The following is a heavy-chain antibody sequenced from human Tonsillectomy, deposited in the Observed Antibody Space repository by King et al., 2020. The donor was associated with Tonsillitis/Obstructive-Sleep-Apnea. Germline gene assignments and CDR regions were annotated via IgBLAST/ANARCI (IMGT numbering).Heavy chain of an antibody. Sequence: QLVQSGGGLIQPGGSLRLSCAASGFTVSNNHMRWVRQAPGKGLEWVSLIYSSGTTYYADSVKGRFTISSDNFKNTLYLQMNSPRAENTAVYYCARDLRSHFWRGDYYGMDLWGRGTTVTVSS. CDR1: GFTVSNNH. J-gene: IGHJ6*01. CDR3: ARDLRSHFWRGDYYGMDL. CDR2: IYSSGTT. V-gene: IGHV3-53*01. D-gene: IGHD3-3*02.